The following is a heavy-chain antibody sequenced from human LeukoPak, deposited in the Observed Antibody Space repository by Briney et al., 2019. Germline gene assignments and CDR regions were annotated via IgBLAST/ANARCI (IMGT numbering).Heavy chain of an antibody. Sequence: GGSLRLSCAASGFTFSNYAMTWVRQAPGKGLEWVSGISGSGDTTYYADSVKGRFTISRDNSKNTLYLQMNSLRAEDTAVYYCAREDGYNAYYYYGMDVWGQGTTVTVSS. J-gene: IGHJ6*02. V-gene: IGHV3-23*01. CDR1: GFTFSNYA. CDR2: ISGSGDTT. D-gene: IGHD5-24*01. CDR3: AREDGYNAYYYYGMDV.